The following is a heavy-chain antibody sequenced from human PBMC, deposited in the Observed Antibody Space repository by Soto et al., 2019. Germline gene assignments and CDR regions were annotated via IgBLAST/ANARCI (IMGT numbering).Heavy chain of an antibody. CDR1: GGSVSSGSYY. Sequence: SETLSLTCTVSGGSVSSGSYYWSWIRQPPGKGLEWIGFIYYSGSTSYYPSFKSRVTISLDTSRNQFSLKLSSVTAADTAVYYCARAASYASSYYFDFWGQGALVTVSS. CDR3: ARAASYASSYYFDF. CDR2: IYYSGST. D-gene: IGHD6-6*01. V-gene: IGHV4-61*01. J-gene: IGHJ4*02.